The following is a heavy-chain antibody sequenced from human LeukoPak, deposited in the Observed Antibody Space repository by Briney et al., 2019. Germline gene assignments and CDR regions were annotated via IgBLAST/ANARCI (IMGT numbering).Heavy chain of an antibody. Sequence: GGSLRLSCAASGFTFSSYAMSWVRQAPGKGLEWVTVVSADGRTQLYSDSVKGRFTVSRDNSLNTLHLQMNSLKTEDTAVYYCAREFGHNRWYFDYWGQGALVTVSS. V-gene: IGHV3-30*03. J-gene: IGHJ4*02. D-gene: IGHD5-24*01. CDR1: GFTFSSYA. CDR2: VSADGRTQ. CDR3: AREFGHNRWYFDY.